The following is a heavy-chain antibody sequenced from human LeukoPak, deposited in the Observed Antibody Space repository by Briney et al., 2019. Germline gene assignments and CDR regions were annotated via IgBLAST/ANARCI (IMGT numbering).Heavy chain of an antibody. D-gene: IGHD4-17*01. CDR1: GFAFSDYY. J-gene: IGHJ3*02. Sequence: GGSLRLSCAASGFAFSDYYMNWIRQAPGKGLEWVSYISSNSSYTNYADSVKGRFTISRDNAKNSLYLQMNSLRAEDTAVYYCAKARLRNDVFDIWGQGTRVTVSS. CDR3: AKARLRNDVFDI. V-gene: IGHV3-11*03. CDR2: ISSNSSYT.